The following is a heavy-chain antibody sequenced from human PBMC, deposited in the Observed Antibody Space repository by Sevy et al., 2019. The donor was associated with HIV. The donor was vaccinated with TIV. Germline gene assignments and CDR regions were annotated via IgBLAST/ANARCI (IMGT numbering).Heavy chain of an antibody. CDR3: VREAANVRYFDY. J-gene: IGHJ4*02. D-gene: IGHD3-10*02. CDR2: ISGSGSYI. Sequence: GGSLRLSFAASGFTFSKYTMNWVRQAPGKGLEWVSSISGSGSYIYYADSVQGRVAISRDNAKSSLYLQMNSLRAEDTAVYYCVREAANVRYFDYWGQGTLVTVSS. CDR1: GFTFSKYT. V-gene: IGHV3-21*01.